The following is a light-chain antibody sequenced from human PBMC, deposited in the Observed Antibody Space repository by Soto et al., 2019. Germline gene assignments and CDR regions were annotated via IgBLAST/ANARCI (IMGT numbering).Light chain of an antibody. CDR1: QSISSW. CDR3: QQYNSYP. V-gene: IGKV1-5*01. CDR2: DAS. Sequence: DIQMTQSPSTLSASVGDRVTTTCRASQSISSWLAWYQQKPGKAPKLLIYDASSLESGVPSRFSGSGSGTEFTLTISSLQPDDFATYYCQQYNSYPFGQGTKEDIK. J-gene: IGKJ1*01.